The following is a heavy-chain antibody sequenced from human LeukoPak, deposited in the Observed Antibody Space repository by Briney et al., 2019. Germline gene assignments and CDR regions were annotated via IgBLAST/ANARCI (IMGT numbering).Heavy chain of an antibody. Sequence: SETLSLTCTVSGYSISSGYYWGWIRQPPGKGLEWIGSIYHSGSTYYNPSLKSRVTISVDTSKNQFSLKLSSVTAADTAVHYCARRPIAAAGTPLPIVYGPWGQGTLVTVSS. CDR1: GYSISSGYY. J-gene: IGHJ5*02. V-gene: IGHV4-38-2*02. D-gene: IGHD6-13*01. CDR2: IYHSGST. CDR3: ARRPIAAAGTPLPIVYGP.